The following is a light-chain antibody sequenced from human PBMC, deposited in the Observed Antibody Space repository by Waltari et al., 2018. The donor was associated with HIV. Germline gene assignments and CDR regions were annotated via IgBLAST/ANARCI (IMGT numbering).Light chain of an antibody. Sequence: IQLTQSPSFLSASVGDRVTITCRASLGISSFLAWYQQKPGKAPKLLIYGASTLQSGVSSRFSGSGSGTEFTLTISSLQPEDFATYYCQQYNSYLYTFGQGTKLEIK. V-gene: IGKV1-9*01. CDR1: LGISSF. J-gene: IGKJ2*01. CDR3: QQYNSYLYT. CDR2: GAS.